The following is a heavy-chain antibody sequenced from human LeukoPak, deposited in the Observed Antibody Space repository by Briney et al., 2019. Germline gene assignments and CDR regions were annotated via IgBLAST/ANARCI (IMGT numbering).Heavy chain of an antibody. D-gene: IGHD3-3*01. V-gene: IGHV3-9*01. CDR3: AKGLRFLEWLFDDGFDI. Sequence: PGGSLRLSCAATEFTFDDYDMHWVRQAPGKGLEWVSGISWNSGNIGYADSVKGRFTISRDNAKSSLYLLMNSLRAEDTALYYCAKGLRFLEWLFDDGFDIWGQGTMVTVSS. J-gene: IGHJ3*02. CDR1: EFTFDDYD. CDR2: ISWNSGNI.